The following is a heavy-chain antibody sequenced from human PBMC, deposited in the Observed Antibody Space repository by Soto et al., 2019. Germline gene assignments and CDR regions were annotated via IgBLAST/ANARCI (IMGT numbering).Heavy chain of an antibody. CDR2: IWYDGTNR. J-gene: IGHJ4*02. CDR3: ASHYGSGIYHY. Sequence: QVQLVESGGGVVQPGTSLRLSCAASGFTFSSYAMHWVRQAPGKGLEWVAVIWYDGTNRYYVDSVRGRFIISRDNSKKTLYLQMNSLRAEDTAVYYCASHYGSGIYHYWGQGTLVTVSS. D-gene: IGHD3-10*01. V-gene: IGHV3-33*01. CDR1: GFTFSSYA.